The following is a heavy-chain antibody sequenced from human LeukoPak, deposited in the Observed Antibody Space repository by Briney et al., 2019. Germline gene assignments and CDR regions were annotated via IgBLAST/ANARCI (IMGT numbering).Heavy chain of an antibody. Sequence: SETLSLTCAVYGGSFSGYYWSWIRQPPGKGLEWIGEINHSGSTNYNPSLKSRVTISVDTSRNQFSLKLSSVTAADTAVYYCAMATIYYYYGMDVWGQGTTVTVSS. CDR3: AMATIYYYYGMDV. D-gene: IGHD5-24*01. CDR2: INHSGST. J-gene: IGHJ6*02. V-gene: IGHV4-34*01. CDR1: GGSFSGYY.